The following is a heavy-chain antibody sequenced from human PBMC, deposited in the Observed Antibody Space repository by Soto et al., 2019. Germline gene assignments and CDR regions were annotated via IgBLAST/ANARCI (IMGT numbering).Heavy chain of an antibody. V-gene: IGHV3-23*01. D-gene: IGHD2-21*02. CDR1: GFTFSSYA. Sequence: VQLLESGGGLVQPGGSLRLSCAASAASGFTFSSYAMSWVRQAPGKGLEWVSAISGSGGSTYYADSVKGRFTISRDNAKNTLYLQMNSLRAKDTAVYYCAEDRTHIVVVTSFDYWGQGTLVTVSS. CDR2: ISGSGGST. CDR3: AEDRTHIVVVTSFDY. J-gene: IGHJ4*02.